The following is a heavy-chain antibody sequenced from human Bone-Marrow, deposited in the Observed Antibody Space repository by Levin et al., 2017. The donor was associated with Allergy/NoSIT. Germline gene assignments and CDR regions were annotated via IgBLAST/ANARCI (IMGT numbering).Heavy chain of an antibody. Sequence: GGSLRLSCAASGFTFSKFSMGWARQAPGKGLEWVADISTTGGDTHYADSVEGRFTISRDNSKNTLYLQMNSLRVEDMAVYYCAKDPNWNDAYWGQGTLVTVSS. J-gene: IGHJ4*02. V-gene: IGHV3-23*01. CDR3: AKDPNWNDAY. D-gene: IGHD1-1*01. CDR2: ISTTGGDT. CDR1: GFTFSKFS.